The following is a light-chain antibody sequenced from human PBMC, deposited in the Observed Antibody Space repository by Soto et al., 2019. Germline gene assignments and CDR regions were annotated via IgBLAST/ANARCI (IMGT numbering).Light chain of an antibody. J-gene: IGKJ4*01. CDR2: GAS. CDR1: QSISSNY. Sequence: EIVLTQSPGTLSLSPGERATLSCRASQSISSNYLAWYQQKPCQAPRLLIYGASSRAAGIPDRFSGSGSGTDFTLTISRLEPEDVAVYYCQQYDSSPRTFGGGTKVEIK. V-gene: IGKV3-20*01. CDR3: QQYDSSPRT.